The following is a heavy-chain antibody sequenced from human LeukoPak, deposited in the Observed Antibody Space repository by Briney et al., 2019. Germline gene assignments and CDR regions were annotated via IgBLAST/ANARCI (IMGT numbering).Heavy chain of an antibody. D-gene: IGHD3-10*01. CDR1: GYTFTSYA. CDR2: INAGNGNT. CDR3: ASQTLWFGEFLMDV. J-gene: IGHJ6*04. V-gene: IGHV1-3*01. Sequence: ASVKVSCKASGYTFTSYAMHWVRQAPGQRLEWMGWINAGNGNTKYSQKFQGRVTITRDTSASTAYMELSSLRSEDTAVYYCASQTLWFGEFLMDVWGKGATVTVSS.